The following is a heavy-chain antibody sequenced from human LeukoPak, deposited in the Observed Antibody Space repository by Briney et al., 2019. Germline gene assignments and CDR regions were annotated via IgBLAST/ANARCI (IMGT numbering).Heavy chain of an antibody. V-gene: IGHV4-38-2*01. J-gene: IGHJ5*02. Sequence: SETLSLTCAVSCYSISSGYYWGWIRQPPGKGLEWIGSIYHSGSPYYNPSLKSRVTISVDTSKNQFSLKLSSVTAADTAVYYCARHPYCSSTSCSKNWFDPWGQGTLVTVSS. D-gene: IGHD2-2*01. CDR1: CYSISSGYY. CDR2: IYHSGSP. CDR3: ARHPYCSSTSCSKNWFDP.